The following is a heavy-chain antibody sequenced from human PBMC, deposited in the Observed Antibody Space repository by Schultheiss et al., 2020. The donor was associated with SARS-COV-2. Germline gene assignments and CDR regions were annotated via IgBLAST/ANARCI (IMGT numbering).Heavy chain of an antibody. CDR1: GYTFTSYG. V-gene: IGHV1-18*04. CDR2: ISAYIGNT. D-gene: IGHD3-10*01. Sequence: ASVKVSCKASGYTFTSYGISWVRQAPGQGLEWMGWISAYIGNTNYAHKLQGRVTITRDTSASTAYMELSSLRSEDTAVYYCARASSSGSYHPSDYWGQGTLVTVSS. J-gene: IGHJ4*02. CDR3: ARASSSGSYHPSDY.